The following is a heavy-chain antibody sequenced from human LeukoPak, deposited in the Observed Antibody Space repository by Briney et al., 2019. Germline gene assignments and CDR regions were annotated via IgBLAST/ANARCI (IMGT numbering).Heavy chain of an antibody. J-gene: IGHJ6*02. Sequence: PSETLSLTCTVSGGSISSSSYYWGWIRQPPGKGLEWIGSIYYSGSTYYNPSLKSRVTISVDTSKNQFSLKLSSVTAADTAVYYCAGSRVAATLYYYYYGVDVWGQGTTVTVSS. CDR1: GGSISSSSYY. CDR2: IYYSGST. CDR3: AGSRVAATLYYYYYGVDV. V-gene: IGHV4-39*01. D-gene: IGHD2-15*01.